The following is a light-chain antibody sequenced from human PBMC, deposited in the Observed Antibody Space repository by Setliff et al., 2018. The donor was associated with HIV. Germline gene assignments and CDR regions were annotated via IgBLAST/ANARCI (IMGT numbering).Light chain of an antibody. CDR2: EVS. V-gene: IGLV2-23*02. CDR1: SSDVGSYNL. CDR3: CSHAGSSTYV. J-gene: IGLJ1*01. Sequence: QSVLTQPASMSGSPGQSITISCTGTSSDVGSYNLVSWYQQHPGKAPKFMIYEVSKRPSGVSNRFSGSKSGNTASLTISGLQAEDEADYYCCSHAGSSTYVIGTGTKVTVL.